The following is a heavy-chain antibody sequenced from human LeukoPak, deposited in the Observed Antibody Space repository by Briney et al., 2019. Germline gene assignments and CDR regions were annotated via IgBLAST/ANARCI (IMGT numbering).Heavy chain of an antibody. D-gene: IGHD4-17*01. Sequence: GGSLRLSCAASGFTFSSYWMHWVRQAPGKGLVWVSRINTDGSSTSYADSVKGRFTISRDNAKNTLYLQMNSLRAEGTAVYYCARESSKSNYGDLDYWGQGTLVTVSS. CDR1: GFTFSSYW. CDR3: ARESSKSNYGDLDY. V-gene: IGHV3-74*01. CDR2: INTDGSST. J-gene: IGHJ4*02.